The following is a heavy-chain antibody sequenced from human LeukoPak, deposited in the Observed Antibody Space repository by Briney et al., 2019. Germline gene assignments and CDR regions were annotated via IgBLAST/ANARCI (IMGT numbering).Heavy chain of an antibody. CDR3: AKDRSGNYYY. CDR1: RFTFSSYG. Sequence: GGTLRLSCAGSRFTFSSYGMSWVRQAPGKGLEWVSAISGSGGSTYYADSVKGRFTISRDNSKNTLYLQMNSLGAEDTAVYYCAKDRSGNYYYWGQGTLVTVSS. CDR2: ISGSGGST. J-gene: IGHJ4*02. D-gene: IGHD4-23*01. V-gene: IGHV3-23*01.